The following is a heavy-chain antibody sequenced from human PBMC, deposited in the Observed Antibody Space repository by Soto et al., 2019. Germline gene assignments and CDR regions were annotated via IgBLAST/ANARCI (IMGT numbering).Heavy chain of an antibody. J-gene: IGHJ4*02. CDR2: INPSGGST. CDR1: GYTFTSYY. D-gene: IGHD3-16*02. Sequence: ASVKVSCKASGYTFTSYYMHWVRQAPGQGLEWMGIINPSGGSTSYAQKFQGRVTMTRDTSTSTVYMELSSLRSEDTAVYYCARDLGLSLGELSHALDYWGQGNLVTVSS. V-gene: IGHV1-46*01. CDR3: ARDLGLSLGELSHALDY.